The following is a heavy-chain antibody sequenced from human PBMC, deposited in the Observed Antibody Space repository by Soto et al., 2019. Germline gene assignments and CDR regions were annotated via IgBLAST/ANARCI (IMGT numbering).Heavy chain of an antibody. CDR2: INSDGSNT. D-gene: IGHD2-15*01. Sequence: EVQLVESGGGLVQPGGSLRLSCATSKFTFSRYWMHWVRQGPGKGLVWVSRINSDGSNTDYADSVKGRFTISRDNAKNTLYLQMNSLRAEDTAVYYCASWVGYCSGSTCSDAFDIWGQGTMVTVSS. V-gene: IGHV3-74*01. CDR1: KFTFSRYW. CDR3: ASWVGYCSGSTCSDAFDI. J-gene: IGHJ3*02.